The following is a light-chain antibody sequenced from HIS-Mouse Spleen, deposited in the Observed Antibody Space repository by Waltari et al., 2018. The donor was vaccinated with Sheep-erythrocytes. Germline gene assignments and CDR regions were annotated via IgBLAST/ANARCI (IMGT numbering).Light chain of an antibody. Sequence: DIVMTQSPDSLAVSLGERATINCKSSQSVLYSSNNKNYLAWYQQKPGQPPKLLIYWACTRGSGVPDRFSGSGSGTDFTLTISSLHAEDVAVYYCQQYYSTLTFGGGTKVEIK. V-gene: IGKV4-1*01. J-gene: IGKJ4*01. CDR1: QSVLYSSNNKNY. CDR2: WAC. CDR3: QQYYSTLT.